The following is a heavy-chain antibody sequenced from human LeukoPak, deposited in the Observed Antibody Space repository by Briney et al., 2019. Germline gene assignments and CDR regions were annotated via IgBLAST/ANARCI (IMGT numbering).Heavy chain of an antibody. CDR1: GFTFSDYY. CDR3: SRAIGPGDY. V-gene: IGHV3-23*01. J-gene: IGHJ4*02. D-gene: IGHD3-22*01. CDR2: ISGSGGST. Sequence: GGSLRLSCAPSGFTFSDYYMTWIRQAPGKGLEWVSAISGSGGSTYYADSVKGRFTISRDNSKNTLYLQMNSLRAEDTAVYYCSRAIGPGDYWGQGTLVTVSS.